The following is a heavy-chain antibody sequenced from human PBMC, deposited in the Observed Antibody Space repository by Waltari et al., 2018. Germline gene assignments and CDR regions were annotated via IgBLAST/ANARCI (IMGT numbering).Heavy chain of an antibody. D-gene: IGHD3-10*01. CDR3: AGWIGDTIFDY. Sequence: EVQLVESGGGLVQPGGSLRLSCAVSGLIFRNYWMSWVRQAPGKGLEWVANIKQDGSEKYYVDSVKGRFTISRDNAENSLFLQMDTLRAEDTAVYYCAGWIGDTIFDYWGQGTLVTVSS. CDR2: IKQDGSEK. V-gene: IGHV3-7*01. J-gene: IGHJ4*02. CDR1: GLIFRNYW.